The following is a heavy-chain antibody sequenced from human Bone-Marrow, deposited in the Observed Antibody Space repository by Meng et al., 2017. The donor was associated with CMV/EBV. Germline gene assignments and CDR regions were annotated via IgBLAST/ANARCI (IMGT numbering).Heavy chain of an antibody. V-gene: IGHV4-34*01. D-gene: IGHD1-7*01. Sequence: GSLRLSCAVYGGSFSGYYWSWIRQPPGKGLEWIGEINHSGSTNYNPSLKSRVTISVDTSKNQFSLKLSSVTAADTAVYYCAREGLELRGRLWYFDLWGRGTLVTVSS. CDR2: INHSGST. CDR3: AREGLELRGRLWYFDL. CDR1: GGSFSGYY. J-gene: IGHJ2*01.